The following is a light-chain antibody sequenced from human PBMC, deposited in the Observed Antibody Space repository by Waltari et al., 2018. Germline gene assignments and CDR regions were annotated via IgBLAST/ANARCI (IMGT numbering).Light chain of an antibody. Sequence: DIEMTQSPSSLSASVGEKVTITCRASQDISNHLSWFQQKPGKAPKLLIYDVSKLETGVASRFSGGVSRADFTLIINDVQPEDVATYYCQQYDSLTLLTFGQGTRLE. V-gene: IGKV1-33*01. CDR2: DVS. CDR3: QQYDSLTLLT. CDR1: QDISNH. J-gene: IGKJ5*01.